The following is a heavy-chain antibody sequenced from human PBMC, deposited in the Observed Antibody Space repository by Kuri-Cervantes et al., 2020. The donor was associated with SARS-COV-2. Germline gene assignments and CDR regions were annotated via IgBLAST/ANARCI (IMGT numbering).Heavy chain of an antibody. Sequence: ESLKISCAVYGGSFSGYYWSCIRQPPGKGLEWIGEINHSGSTNYNPSLKSRVTISVETSKNQFSLKLSSVTAADTAVYYCARAVKRFDYWGQGTLVTVSS. CDR3: ARAVKRFDY. CDR2: INHSGST. V-gene: IGHV4-34*01. J-gene: IGHJ4*02. D-gene: IGHD2/OR15-2a*01. CDR1: GGSFSGYY.